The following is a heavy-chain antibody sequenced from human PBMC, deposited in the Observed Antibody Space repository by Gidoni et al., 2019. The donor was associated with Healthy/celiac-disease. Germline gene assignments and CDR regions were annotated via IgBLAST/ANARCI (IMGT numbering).Heavy chain of an antibody. D-gene: IGHD3-10*01. CDR2: IYYSGST. J-gene: IGHJ3*02. Sequence: QVQLQESGPGLVKPSETLSLTCTVSGSSISSYYWSWIRQPPGKGLEWIGYIYYSGSTNYNPSLKSRVTISVDTSKNQFSLKLSSVTAADTAVYYCARDSRWLGGDAFDIWGQGTMVTVSS. V-gene: IGHV4-59*01. CDR1: GSSISSYY. CDR3: ARDSRWLGGDAFDI.